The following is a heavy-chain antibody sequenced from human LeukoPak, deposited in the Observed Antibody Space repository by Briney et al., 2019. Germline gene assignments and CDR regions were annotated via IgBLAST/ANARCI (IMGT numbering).Heavy chain of an antibody. J-gene: IGHJ4*02. V-gene: IGHV3-30-3*01. CDR1: GFTFSSYA. D-gene: IGHD1-26*01. Sequence: PGGSLRPSCAASGFTFSSYAMHWVRQAPGKGLEWVAVISYDGSSKYYADSVKGRFTISRDNSKNTLYLQMNSLRAEDTAVYYCAKDRIVGATTVPYWGQGTLVAVSS. CDR3: AKDRIVGATTVPY. CDR2: ISYDGSSK.